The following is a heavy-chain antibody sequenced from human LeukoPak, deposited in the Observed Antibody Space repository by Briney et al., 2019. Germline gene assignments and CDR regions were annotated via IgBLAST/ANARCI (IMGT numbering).Heavy chain of an antibody. Sequence: SQTLSLTCTVSGDSISSGHYFWSWIRQPAGKGLEWIGRIYTSGSTNYNPSLKSRVTMSVDTSKNQFSLKLSSVTAADTAVYYCARDSEYSSSWYEAFDYWGQGTLVTVSS. CDR2: IYTSGST. CDR1: GDSISSGHYF. J-gene: IGHJ4*02. D-gene: IGHD6-13*01. CDR3: ARDSEYSSSWYEAFDY. V-gene: IGHV4-61*02.